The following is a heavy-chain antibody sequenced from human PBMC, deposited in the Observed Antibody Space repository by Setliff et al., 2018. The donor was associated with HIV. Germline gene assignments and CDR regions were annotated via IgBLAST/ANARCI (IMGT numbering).Heavy chain of an antibody. Sequence: SETLSLTCNVSGGYISSGDYYWSWIRQPPGRGLEWIGSIFYTGFTYYSPSLESRVTMSVDTSKNQFSLRVRSVTAADTAVYYCARFNVAAAATDYWGQGTLVTVSS. J-gene: IGHJ4*02. CDR3: ARFNVAAAATDY. CDR2: IFYTGFT. D-gene: IGHD6-13*01. CDR1: GGYISSGDYY. V-gene: IGHV4-39*07.